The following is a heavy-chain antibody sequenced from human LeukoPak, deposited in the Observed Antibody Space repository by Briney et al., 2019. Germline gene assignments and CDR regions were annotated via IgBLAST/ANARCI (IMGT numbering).Heavy chain of an antibody. V-gene: IGHV1-46*01. J-gene: IGHJ4*02. CDR1: GYTFTSYY. CDR2: INPSGGST. CDR3: ARDQEAFDY. Sequence: ASVKVSCKASGYTFTSYYMHWVRQAPGQGLEWMGIINPSGGSTSYAQKFQGRVTVARDTSTSTVHMELSGLRSEDTAVYYCARDQEAFDYWGQGTLVTVSS.